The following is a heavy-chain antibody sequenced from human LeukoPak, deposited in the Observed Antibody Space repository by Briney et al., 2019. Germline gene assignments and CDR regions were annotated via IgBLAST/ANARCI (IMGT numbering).Heavy chain of an antibody. V-gene: IGHV3-15*01. CDR1: GIAFSKDW. CDR2: IKSKTDGGTT. Sequence: GGSLRLSXAASGIAFSKDWMNWVRQAPGKGLEWLGRIKSKTDGGTTDYAAPVKGRFTISRDDSKSTLYLQMDSLKTEDTAVYYCTNFNDRDAFDIWGQGTMVTVSS. J-gene: IGHJ3*02. CDR3: TNFNDRDAFDI. D-gene: IGHD3-22*01.